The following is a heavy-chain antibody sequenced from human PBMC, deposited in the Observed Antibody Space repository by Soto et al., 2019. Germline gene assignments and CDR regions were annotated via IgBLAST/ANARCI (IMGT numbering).Heavy chain of an antibody. CDR1: GFTFSSYA. D-gene: IGHD5-12*01. CDR3: ARELSDIVATGDYYGMDV. V-gene: IGHV3-30-3*01. CDR2: ISYDGSNK. Sequence: GGSPRLSCAASGFTFSSYAMHWVRQAPGKGLEWVAVISYDGSNKYYADSVKGRFTISRDNSKNTLYLQMNSLRAEDTAVYYCARELSDIVATGDYYGMDVWGQGTTVTVSS. J-gene: IGHJ6*02.